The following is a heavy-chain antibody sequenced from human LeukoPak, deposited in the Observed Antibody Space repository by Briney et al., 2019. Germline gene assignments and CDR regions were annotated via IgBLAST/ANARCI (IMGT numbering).Heavy chain of an antibody. CDR2: IYYSGST. V-gene: IGHV4-59*11. CDR3: ARAPIVGATLFDY. J-gene: IGHJ4*02. CDR1: GGSISSHY. Sequence: SETLSLTCTVSGGSISSHYWSWIRQPPGKGLEWIGYIYYSGSTNYNPPLKSRVTISVDTSKNQFSLKLSSVTAADTAVYYCARAPIVGATLFDYWGQGTLVTVSS. D-gene: IGHD1-26*01.